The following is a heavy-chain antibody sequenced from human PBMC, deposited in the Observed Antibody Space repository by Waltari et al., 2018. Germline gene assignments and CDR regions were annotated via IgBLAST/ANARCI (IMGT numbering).Heavy chain of an antibody. D-gene: IGHD4-4*01. CDR1: GGSTSGNY. CDR2: IYYSGST. CDR3: ARGYSNQYYFDY. J-gene: IGHJ4*02. Sequence: QVHRQESGPGLVKPSETLSLTSTVPGGSTSGNYWSWTRQPPGKGLEWIGYIYYSGSTNYNPSLKSRVTISVDTSKNQFSLKLSSVTAADTAVYYCARGYSNQYYFDYWGQGTLVTVSS. V-gene: IGHV4-59*01.